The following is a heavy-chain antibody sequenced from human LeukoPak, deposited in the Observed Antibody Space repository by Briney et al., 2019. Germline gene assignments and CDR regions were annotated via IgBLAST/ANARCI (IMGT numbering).Heavy chain of an antibody. J-gene: IGHJ4*02. CDR2: ISYDGSNK. V-gene: IGHV3-30*03. D-gene: IGHD5-12*01. CDR3: ARRAYSGYVDY. CDR1: GFTFSSYG. Sequence: GGSLRLSCAASGFTFSSYGMQWVRQAPGKGLEWVAVISYDGSNKYYADSVKGRFTISRDNSKNTLYLQMNSLRAEETAVYYCARRAYSGYVDYWGEGTPVTVSS.